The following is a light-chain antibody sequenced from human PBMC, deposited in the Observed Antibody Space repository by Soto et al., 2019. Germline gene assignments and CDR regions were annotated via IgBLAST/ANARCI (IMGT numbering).Light chain of an antibody. V-gene: IGKV3-20*01. CDR1: QTITNSY. J-gene: IGKJ1*01. CDR3: QQYGSSTRT. Sequence: EIVLTQSPGTLSLSPGERATLYCRASQTITNSYLAWYQQKPGQAPRLLIYAASTRATGIPDRFSGSGSGTDFTLTINRLESEDFAEYYCQQYGSSTRTFGQGTKVEIK. CDR2: AAS.